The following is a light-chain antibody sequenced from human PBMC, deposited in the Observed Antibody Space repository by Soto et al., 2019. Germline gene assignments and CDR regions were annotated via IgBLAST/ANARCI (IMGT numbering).Light chain of an antibody. Sequence: QSALTQPASLSGSPGQSITISCTGTNSDIGAYSRVCWYQQHPGKVPRLIIFAVSNRPSGVSNRFSGSKSGNTASLTISGLLAEEEADYYCVSYTRSDSWVFGGGTKVTVL. CDR1: NSDIGAYSR. J-gene: IGLJ3*02. CDR2: AVS. CDR3: VSYTRSDSWV. V-gene: IGLV2-14*03.